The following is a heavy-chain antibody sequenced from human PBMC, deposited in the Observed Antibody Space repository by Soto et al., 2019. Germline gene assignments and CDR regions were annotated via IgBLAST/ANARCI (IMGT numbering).Heavy chain of an antibody. J-gene: IGHJ4*02. Sequence: ASVKVSCKTSGYRFTAYYIHWVRLAPGQGLEWMGRMNLDTGGTTYAQKFQGRVTMTRDTSISTAYMELSSLKSDDTAMYYCARDGNFAFLGYSFAFDFWGQGTLVTVSS. CDR1: GYRFTAYY. CDR2: MNLDTGGT. D-gene: IGHD5-18*01. V-gene: IGHV1-2*06. CDR3: ARDGNFAFLGYSFAFDF.